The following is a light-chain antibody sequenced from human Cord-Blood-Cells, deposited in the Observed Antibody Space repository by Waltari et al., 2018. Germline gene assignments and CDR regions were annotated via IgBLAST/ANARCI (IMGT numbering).Light chain of an antibody. J-gene: IGKJ2*01. CDR3: KQYDRYSYT. V-gene: IGKV1-5*03. CDR2: KAS. CDR1: PSISSR. Sequence: DIQMTQSLSTLSASVGDRVTLACRASPSISSRLAWYQQKPGKAPKFLIYKASSLESGVPSRCTGSGSGTEFTLTISSLQPDDFATYYCKQYDRYSYTFGQGTKLEIK.